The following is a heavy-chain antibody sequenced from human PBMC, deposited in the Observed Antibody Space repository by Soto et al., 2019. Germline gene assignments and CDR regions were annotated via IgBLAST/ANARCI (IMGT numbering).Heavy chain of an antibody. J-gene: IGHJ6*02. Sequence: QVQLVQSGAEVKKPGASVKVSCKASGYTFTSYGISWVRQAPGQGLEWMGWISAYNGNTNYAQKLQGRVTMTTDTSTSTAYMELRSLRSDDTAVYYCARCPIVGLKWLLFGGTTYYYYYGMDVWGQGTTVTVSS. CDR2: ISAYNGNT. V-gene: IGHV1-18*01. CDR3: ARCPIVGLKWLLFGGTTYYYYYGMDV. D-gene: IGHD3-3*01. CDR1: GYTFTSYG.